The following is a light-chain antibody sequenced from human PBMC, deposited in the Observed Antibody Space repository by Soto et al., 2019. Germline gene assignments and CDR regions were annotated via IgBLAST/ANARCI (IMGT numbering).Light chain of an antibody. J-gene: IGLJ3*02. CDR2: EVS. CDR3: SSYTSSSTWV. Sequence: QSGLTQPASVSGSPGQSITISCTGTSSDVGGYNYVSWYQQHPGKAPKLMIYEVSNRPSGVSNRFSGSKSGNTASLTISGLQAEDEADYYCSSYTSSSTWVFGGGTKLTVL. CDR1: SSDVGGYNY. V-gene: IGLV2-14*01.